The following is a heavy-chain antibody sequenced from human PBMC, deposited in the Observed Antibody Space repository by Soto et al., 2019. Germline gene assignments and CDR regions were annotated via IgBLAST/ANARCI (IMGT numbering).Heavy chain of an antibody. CDR2: INPNSGGT. V-gene: IGHV1-2*02. D-gene: IGHD1-20*01. Sequence: ASAKVSCKASGDTFTGYYMDWVRQAPGQGLEWMGWINPNSGGTNYAQKFQGRVTMTRDTSISTAYMELSRLRSDDTAVYYCARDHNRFDPWGQGTLVTVSS. CDR3: ARDHNRFDP. CDR1: GDTFTGYY. J-gene: IGHJ5*02.